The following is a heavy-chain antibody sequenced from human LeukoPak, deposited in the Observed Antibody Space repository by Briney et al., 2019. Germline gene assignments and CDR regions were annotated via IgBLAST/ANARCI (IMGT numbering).Heavy chain of an antibody. CDR2: IYPGDSDT. V-gene: IGHV5-51*01. J-gene: IGHJ4*02. D-gene: IGHD6-13*01. CDR1: GYSFTNYW. Sequence: PGESLKISCKGSGYSFTNYWIGWVRQMPGKGLEWMGVIYPGDSDTRYSPSFQGQVTMSVDKSISTAYLQWSSLRASDTAMYYCARGQEGSSWYGPFDYWGQGTLVTVSS. CDR3: ARGQEGSSWYGPFDY.